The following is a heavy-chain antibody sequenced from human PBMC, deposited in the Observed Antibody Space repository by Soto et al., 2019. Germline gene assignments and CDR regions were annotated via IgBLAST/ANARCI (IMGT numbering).Heavy chain of an antibody. D-gene: IGHD2-15*01. CDR3: PRDTFCCGLRNSYHYTFYTDV. CDR1: GYNFSSHD. Sequence: QVHLVQAGAEVRKPGASVQVSCKASGYNFSSHDIHWVRQAPGQGLEWMGWINAGNGNTRYSQKFQDRITITRDASASTSYMELSSLRSEDTAIYYCPRDTFCCGLRNSYHYTFYTDVWGKGNTVTVSS. J-gene: IGHJ6*03. V-gene: IGHV1-3*01. CDR2: INAGNGNT.